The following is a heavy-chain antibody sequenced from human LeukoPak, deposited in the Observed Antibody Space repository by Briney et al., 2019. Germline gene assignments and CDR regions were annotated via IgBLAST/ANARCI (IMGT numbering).Heavy chain of an antibody. J-gene: IGHJ2*01. CDR1: GFTFSSYS. CDR3: VRDGTLGYLDL. CDR2: ISSSSSYI. Sequence: GGSLRLSCAASGFTFSSYSMNWVRQAPGKGLEWVSSISSSSSYIYYADSVKGRFTISRDNAKNSLYMQINSLRAEDTAVYYCVRDGTLGYLDLWGRGTLVTVSS. V-gene: IGHV3-21*01. D-gene: IGHD1-1*01.